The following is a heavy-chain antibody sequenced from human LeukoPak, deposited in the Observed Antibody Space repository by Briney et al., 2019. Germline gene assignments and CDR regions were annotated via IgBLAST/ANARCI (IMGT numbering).Heavy chain of an antibody. CDR2: ISSSSSTI. CDR1: GFTFSSYS. V-gene: IGHV3-48*04. Sequence: HSGGSLRLSCAASGFTFSSYSMNWVRQAPGKGLEWVSYISSSSSTIYYADSVKGRFTISRDNAKNSLYLQMNSLRAEDTAMFYCATYYGSGGTNAFDIWGQGTMVTVSS. CDR3: ATYYGSGGTNAFDI. J-gene: IGHJ3*02. D-gene: IGHD3-10*01.